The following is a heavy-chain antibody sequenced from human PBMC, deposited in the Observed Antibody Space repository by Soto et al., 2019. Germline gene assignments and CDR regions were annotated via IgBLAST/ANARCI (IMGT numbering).Heavy chain of an antibody. J-gene: IGHJ4*02. CDR3: STYDYIWGTDRYRWAY. CDR1: GSTFSNAW. Sequence: GVLRLSCAASGSTFSNAWMTWVRQAPGKGLEWVGHIKSKTDGGTTHYAAPVEGRFTISRDDSKNTLYLHMNSLKTEDTAVYYCSTYDYIWGTDRYRWAYWGQGTLVTVSS. CDR2: IKSKTDGGTT. D-gene: IGHD3-16*02. V-gene: IGHV3-15*01.